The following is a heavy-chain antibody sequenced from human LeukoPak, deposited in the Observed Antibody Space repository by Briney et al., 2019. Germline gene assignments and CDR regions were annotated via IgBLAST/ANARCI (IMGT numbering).Heavy chain of an antibody. CDR3: ARDWGYYYYYGMDV. CDR2: NSSRSSYI. Sequence: GGSLRLSCAASGFTFSSYSMNWVRQAPGKGLEWVSSNSSRSSYIYYADSVKGRFTISRDNAKNSLYLQMNSLRAEDTAVYYCARDWGYYYYYGMDVWGQGTTVTVSS. D-gene: IGHD3-16*01. V-gene: IGHV3-21*01. CDR1: GFTFSSYS. J-gene: IGHJ6*02.